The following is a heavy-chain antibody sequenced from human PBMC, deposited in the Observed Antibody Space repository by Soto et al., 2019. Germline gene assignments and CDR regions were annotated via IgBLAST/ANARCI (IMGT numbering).Heavy chain of an antibody. CDR2: ISSSSSYI. V-gene: IGHV3-21*01. J-gene: IGHJ3*02. D-gene: IGHD2-2*01. CDR3: ARIIVVVPAASTDAFDI. Sequence: LRLSCAASGFTFSSYSMNWVRQAPGKGLEWVSSISSSSSYIYYADSVKGRFTISRDNAKNSLYLQMNSLRAEDTAVYYCARIIVVVPAASTDAFDIWGQGTMVTVSS. CDR1: GFTFSSYS.